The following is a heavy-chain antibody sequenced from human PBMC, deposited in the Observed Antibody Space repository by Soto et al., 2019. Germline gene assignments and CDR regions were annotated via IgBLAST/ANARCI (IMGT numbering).Heavy chain of an antibody. Sequence: ASVKVSCKASGYTFTSYAMHWVRQAPGQRLEWMGWINAGNGNTKYSQKFQGRVTITRDTSASTAYMELSSLRSEDTAVYYCARDQGTGEDAFDIWGQGTMVTVSS. D-gene: IGHD1-1*01. J-gene: IGHJ3*02. CDR1: GYTFTSYA. CDR2: INAGNGNT. V-gene: IGHV1-3*01. CDR3: ARDQGTGEDAFDI.